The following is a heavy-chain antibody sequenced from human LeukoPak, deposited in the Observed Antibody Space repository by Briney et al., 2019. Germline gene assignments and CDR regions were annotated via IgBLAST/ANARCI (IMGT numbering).Heavy chain of an antibody. CDR1: GGSFSGYY. J-gene: IGHJ4*02. CDR2: INHSGST. CDR3: AKDDVVVVAAHDYFDY. Sequence: PSETLSLTCAVYGGSFSGYYWSWIRQPPGKGLEWIGEINHSGSTNYNPSLKSRVTISVDTSKNQFSLKLSSVTAADTAVYYCAKDDVVVVAAHDYFDYWGQGTLVTVSS. V-gene: IGHV4-34*01. D-gene: IGHD2-15*01.